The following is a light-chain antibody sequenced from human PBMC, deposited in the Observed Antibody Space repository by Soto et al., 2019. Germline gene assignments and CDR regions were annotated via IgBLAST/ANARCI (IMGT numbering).Light chain of an antibody. Sequence: GMSNSPATVSVYPGERATLSCRASQSISSNLAWYQQKPGQAPRLLIYGASTRATGIPARFTGSVSGTDFSRTISILQPEDFATYDCKQSYSTPPWPSGHGTKADIK. V-gene: IGKV3-15*01. CDR3: KQSYSTPPWP. CDR2: GAS. J-gene: IGKJ1*01. CDR1: QSISSN.